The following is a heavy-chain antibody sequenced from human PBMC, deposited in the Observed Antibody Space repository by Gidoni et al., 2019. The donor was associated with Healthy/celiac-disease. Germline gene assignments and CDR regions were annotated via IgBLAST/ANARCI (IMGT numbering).Heavy chain of an antibody. CDR2: IYSGGST. CDR1: GFTVSSNY. Sequence: EVQLVESGGGLVQPGGSLRLSCAASGFTVSSNYMSWVRQAPGKGLEWVSVIYSGGSTYYADTVKGRFTISRDNSKNTLYLQMNSLGAEDTAVYYCAREIPFDYWGQGTLVTVSS. J-gene: IGHJ4*02. CDR3: AREIPFDY. V-gene: IGHV3-66*01.